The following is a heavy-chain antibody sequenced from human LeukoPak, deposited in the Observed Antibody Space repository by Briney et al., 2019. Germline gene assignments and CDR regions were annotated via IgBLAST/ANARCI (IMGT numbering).Heavy chain of an antibody. CDR2: IYTSGST. V-gene: IGHV4-61*02. CDR3: AAYSYGDYWYFDL. CDR1: GGSISSGSYY. D-gene: IGHD4-17*01. J-gene: IGHJ2*01. Sequence: PSQTLSLTCTVSGGSISSGSYYWSWIRQPAGKGLEWIGRIYTSGSTNYNPSLKSRVTISVDTSKNQFSLKLSSVTAADTAVYNCAAYSYGDYWYFDLWGRGTLVTVSS.